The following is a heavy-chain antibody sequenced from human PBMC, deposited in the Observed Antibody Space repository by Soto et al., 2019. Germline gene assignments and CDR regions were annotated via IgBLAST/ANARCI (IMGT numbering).Heavy chain of an antibody. Sequence: QVQLQESGPGLVKPSETLSLTCTVSGGSISSYYWSWIRQPPGKGLEWIGYIYYSGSTNYNPSLKSRVTISVDTSKNQFSLKLSSVTAADTAVYYCARDQRCSGGSCYSPDAFDIWGQGTMVTVSS. D-gene: IGHD2-15*01. J-gene: IGHJ3*02. CDR3: ARDQRCSGGSCYSPDAFDI. CDR2: IYYSGST. CDR1: GGSISSYY. V-gene: IGHV4-59*01.